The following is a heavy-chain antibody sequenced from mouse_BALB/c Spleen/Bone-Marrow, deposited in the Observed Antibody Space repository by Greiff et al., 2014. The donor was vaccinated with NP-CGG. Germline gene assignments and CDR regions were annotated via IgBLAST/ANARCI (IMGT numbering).Heavy chain of an antibody. CDR3: AGGGRLTGYYFDY. CDR2: IYPGDGDT. Sequence: VMLVESGAELVRPGSSVKISCKASGYAFSSYWMNWVKQRPGQGLEWIGQIYPGDGDTNYNGNFKDKATLTTDKSSTTAYMQLSSLTSEDSAVYFCAGGGRLTGYYFDYWGQGTTLTVSS. CDR1: GYAFSSYW. V-gene: IGHV1-80*01. D-gene: IGHD4-1*01. J-gene: IGHJ2*01.